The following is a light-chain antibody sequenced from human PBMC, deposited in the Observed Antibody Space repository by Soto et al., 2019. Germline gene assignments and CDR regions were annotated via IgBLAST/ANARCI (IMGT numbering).Light chain of an antibody. CDR2: VNS. V-gene: IGLV2-14*01. Sequence: QSALTQPASVSGSPGQSITISCTGTSSDIGDYKYVSWYQQHPDKAPKLIIFVNSNRPSGISDRLSASKSGNTASLTISGLQAEDAADYFCSSYTSSDTPYVFGTGTQLTVL. CDR3: SSYTSSDTPYV. CDR1: SSDIGDYKY. J-gene: IGLJ1*01.